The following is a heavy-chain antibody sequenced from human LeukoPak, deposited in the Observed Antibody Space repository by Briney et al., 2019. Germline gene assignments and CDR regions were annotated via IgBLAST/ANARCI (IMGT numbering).Heavy chain of an antibody. J-gene: IGHJ3*02. V-gene: IGHV4-38-2*01. CDR1: GYSISSGYY. D-gene: IGHD2-21*01. Sequence: PSETLSLTCAVSGYSISSGYYWGWIRQPPGQGLEWIGSIYHSGSTYYNPYLKSRVTISVDKSTNQASLKLSSVTAADTAVYYCARHRLASAFDIWGQGTMVTVSS. CDR2: IYHSGST. CDR3: ARHRLASAFDI.